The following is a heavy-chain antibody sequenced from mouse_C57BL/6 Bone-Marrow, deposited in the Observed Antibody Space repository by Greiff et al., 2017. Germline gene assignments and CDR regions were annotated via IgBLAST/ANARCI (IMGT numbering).Heavy chain of an antibody. D-gene: IGHD1-1*01. CDR2: ISDGGSYT. V-gene: IGHV5-4*01. J-gene: IGHJ2*01. CDR1: GFTFSSYA. CDR3: ARLRLDY. Sequence: EVQLVESGGGLVKPVGSLKLSCAASGFTFSSYAMSWVRQTPEKRLEWVATISDGGSYTYYPDNVKGRFTISRDNAKNNLYLQMSHLKSEDTAMYYCARLRLDYWGQGTTLTVSS.